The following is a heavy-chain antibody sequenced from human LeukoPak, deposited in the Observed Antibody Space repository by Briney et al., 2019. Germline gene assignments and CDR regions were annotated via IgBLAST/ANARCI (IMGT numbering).Heavy chain of an antibody. CDR3: AISNTDLATGFDY. CDR2: ISSSSSTI. Sequence: PGGSLRLSCAASGFSISSYSMNWVRQAPGKGLEWVSYISSSSSTIYYADSVKGRFTISRDNAKNSLFLQMNSLRAEDTAVYYCAISNTDLATGFDYWGQGTLVTVSS. J-gene: IGHJ4*02. CDR1: GFSISSYS. D-gene: IGHD5-18*01. V-gene: IGHV3-48*04.